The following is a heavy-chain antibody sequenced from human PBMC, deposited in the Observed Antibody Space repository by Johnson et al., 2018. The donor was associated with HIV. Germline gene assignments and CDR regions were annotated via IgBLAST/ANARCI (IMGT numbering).Heavy chain of an antibody. CDR1: GITFSDYY. J-gene: IGHJ3*02. V-gene: IGHV3-11*04. CDR2: ISSSGNTI. Sequence: VQLVESGGGLVKPGGSLRLSCAASGITFSDYYMSWIRQAPGKGLEWVSYISSSGNTIYYADSVKGRVTISRDNAKKSLYLQMNSLRAEDTAVYYWARGAIKYIRSLLGAFDIWGQGTMVTVSS. D-gene: IGHD6-6*01. CDR3: ARGAIKYIRSLLGAFDI.